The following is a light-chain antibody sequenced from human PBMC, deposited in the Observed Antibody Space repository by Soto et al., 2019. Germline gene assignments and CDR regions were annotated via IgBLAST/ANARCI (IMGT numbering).Light chain of an antibody. CDR2: EVS. CDR1: SSDVGGYNY. V-gene: IGLV2-8*01. Sequence: QSALTQPPSGSGSPGQSVTISCTGTSSDVGGYNYVSWYQQHPGKAPKLLISEVSKRPSGVPDRFSGSKSGNAASLTVSGLQAEDEADYYCSSYAGAFYAFGTGTKVTVL. CDR3: SSYAGAFYA. J-gene: IGLJ1*01.